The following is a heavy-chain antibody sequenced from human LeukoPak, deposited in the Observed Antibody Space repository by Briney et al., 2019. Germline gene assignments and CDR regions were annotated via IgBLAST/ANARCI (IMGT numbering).Heavy chain of an antibody. D-gene: IGHD5-12*01. V-gene: IGHV4-34*01. CDR1: GGSFSGYY. CDR3: ARHLRRDIVATRRYYYYGMDV. CDR2: INHSGST. Sequence: PSETLSLTCAVYGGSFSGYYWSWIRQPPGKGLEWIGEINHSGSTNYNPSLKSRVTISVDTSKNQFSLKLSSVTAADTAVYYCARHLRRDIVATRRYYYYGMDVWGQGTTVTVSS. J-gene: IGHJ6*02.